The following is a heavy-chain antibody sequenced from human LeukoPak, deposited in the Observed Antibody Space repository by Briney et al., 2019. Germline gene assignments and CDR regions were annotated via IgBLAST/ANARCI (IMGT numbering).Heavy chain of an antibody. Sequence: SETLSLTCAVSGGSISSYYWSWIRQPAGKGLEWIGRIYTSGSTNYNPSLKSRVTMSVDTSKNQFSLKLSSVTAADTAVYYCARSTTVTTPCDYWGQGTLVTVSS. CDR2: IYTSGST. D-gene: IGHD4-17*01. J-gene: IGHJ4*02. CDR1: GGSISSYY. V-gene: IGHV4-4*07. CDR3: ARSTTVTTPCDY.